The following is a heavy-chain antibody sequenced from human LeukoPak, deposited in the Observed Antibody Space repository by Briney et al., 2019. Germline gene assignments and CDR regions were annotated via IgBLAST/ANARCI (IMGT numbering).Heavy chain of an antibody. CDR3: ARGPRITMVRGVYWFDP. CDR2: INHSGST. J-gene: IGHJ5*02. CDR1: GGSFSGYY. Sequence: PSETLSLTSAVYGGSFSGYYWSWIRQPPGKGLEWIGEINHSGSTNYNPSLKSRVTISVDTSKNQFSMRLSSVTAADTAVYYCARGPRITMVRGVYWFDPWGQGTLVTVPS. V-gene: IGHV4-34*01. D-gene: IGHD3-10*01.